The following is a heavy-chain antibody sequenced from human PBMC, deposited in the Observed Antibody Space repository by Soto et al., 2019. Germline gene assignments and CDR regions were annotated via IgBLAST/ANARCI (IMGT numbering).Heavy chain of an antibody. CDR1: GFTFSSYA. CDR3: GKDGATAGAFDY. V-gene: IGHV3-30*18. D-gene: IGHD6-25*01. J-gene: IGHJ4*02. Sequence: QVQLVESGGAVVQPGRSLRLSCAASGFTFSSYAMQWVRQAPGKGLEWVGVISYDGNTKFYADSMKGRFTISRDNSKNTLYLQMNSLRPEDTAVYYSGKDGATAGAFDYWGQGTLVTVSS. CDR2: ISYDGNTK.